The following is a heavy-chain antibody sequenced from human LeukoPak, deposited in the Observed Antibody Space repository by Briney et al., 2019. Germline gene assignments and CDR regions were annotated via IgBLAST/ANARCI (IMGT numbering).Heavy chain of an antibody. CDR1: GGSISSGDYY. V-gene: IGHV4-30-4*01. D-gene: IGHD3-3*01. Sequence: PSETLSLTCTVSGGSISSGDYYWSWIRQPPGKGLGWIGYIYYSGSTYYNPSLKSRVTISVDTSKNQFSLKLSSVTAADTAVYYCARAYYDFWSGYYPGFRWFDPWGQGTLVTVSS. J-gene: IGHJ5*02. CDR2: IYYSGST. CDR3: ARAYYDFWSGYYPGFRWFDP.